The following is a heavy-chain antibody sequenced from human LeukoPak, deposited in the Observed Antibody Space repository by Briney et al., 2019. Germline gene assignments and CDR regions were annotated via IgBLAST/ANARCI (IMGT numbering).Heavy chain of an antibody. J-gene: IGHJ4*02. CDR3: AREESGGYFDY. V-gene: IGHV1-18*01. D-gene: IGHD2-8*02. Sequence: ASVKVSCKASGYPFASNGISWVRQAAGQGLEWRGWIGAYNGNTKYVQKFQGRVTMTTDTSTTTAYLELRGLRSDDTAVYYCAREESGGYFDYWGQGTLVSVSS. CDR2: IGAYNGNT. CDR1: GYPFASNG.